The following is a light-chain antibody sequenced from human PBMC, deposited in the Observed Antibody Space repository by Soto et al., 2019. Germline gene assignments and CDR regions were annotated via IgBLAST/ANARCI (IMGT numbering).Light chain of an antibody. V-gene: IGKV1-39*01. CDR3: QQSYSTPLT. CDR2: AAS. CDR1: QSISSY. J-gene: IGKJ4*01. Sequence: DIQMNQSPYSLSASVGARVTITCRASQSISSYLNWYQQKPGKAPKLLIYAASSLQSGFPSRFSGSGSGTEFTRTISSLQPEDVATYYCQQSYSTPLTFGGGTKVEIK.